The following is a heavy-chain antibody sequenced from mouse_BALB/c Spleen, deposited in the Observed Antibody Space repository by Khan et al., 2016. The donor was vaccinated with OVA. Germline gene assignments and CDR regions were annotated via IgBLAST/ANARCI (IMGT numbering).Heavy chain of an antibody. V-gene: IGHV1S41*01. CDR1: GYTFTSYW. Sequence: DLVKPGASVKLSCKASGYTFTSYWINWIKQRPGQGLEWIGHISPGSGSPYYNDMFSVKATLTVYTSSTPAYIKLSILSSEDSAVYFCARSNYYGSGLYAMDYWGQGTSVTVSS. CDR2: ISPGSGSP. D-gene: IGHD1-1*01. J-gene: IGHJ4*01. CDR3: ARSNYYGSGLYAMDY.